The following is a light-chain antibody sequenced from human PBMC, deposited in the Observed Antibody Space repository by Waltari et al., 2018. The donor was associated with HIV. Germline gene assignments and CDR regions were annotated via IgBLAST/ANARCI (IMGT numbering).Light chain of an antibody. Sequence: DNQMIQSPSSLCAPVGDRVTSTCRACEGISTYSAWFQQTPGGAPKSLIYAASTLQSGVPSMFSGSGSATDFTLTITSLQPEDFATYYCQQYFTSPRTFGQGTKVEFK. CDR2: AAS. CDR3: QQYFTSPRT. J-gene: IGKJ1*01. V-gene: IGKV1-16*01. CDR1: EGISTY.